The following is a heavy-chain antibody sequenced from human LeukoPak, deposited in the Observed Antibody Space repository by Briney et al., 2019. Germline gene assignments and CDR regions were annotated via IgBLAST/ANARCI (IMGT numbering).Heavy chain of an antibody. CDR3: ARGAVAVGIDY. D-gene: IGHD6-19*01. CDR1: GGSISSYY. CDR2: IYYSGST. Sequence: SETLSLTCTVSGGSISSYYWSWIRQPPGRGLEWIGYIYYSGSTNYNPSLTSRVTISVDTSKNQFSLKLSSVTAADTAVYYCARGAVAVGIDYWGQGTLVTVSS. J-gene: IGHJ4*02. V-gene: IGHV4-59*01.